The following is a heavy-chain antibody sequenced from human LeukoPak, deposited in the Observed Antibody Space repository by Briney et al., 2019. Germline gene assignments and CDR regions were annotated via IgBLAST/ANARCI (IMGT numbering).Heavy chain of an antibody. D-gene: IGHD3-10*01. V-gene: IGHV4-39*07. CDR2: IYHSGST. CDR1: GGSISSGGYY. Sequence: SETLSLTCTVSGGSISSGGYYWSWIRQPPGKGLEWIGSIYHSGSTYYNPSLKSRVTISVDTSNNQFSLKLKSITAADTAVYYCPREVERFGMNWYFDLWGRGTLVTVSS. J-gene: IGHJ2*01. CDR3: PREVERFGMNWYFDL.